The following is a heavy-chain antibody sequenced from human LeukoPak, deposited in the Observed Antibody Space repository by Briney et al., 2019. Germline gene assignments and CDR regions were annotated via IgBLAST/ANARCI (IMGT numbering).Heavy chain of an antibody. V-gene: IGHV3-33*08. CDR2: IWYDGSNK. CDR1: GFTFSSYW. J-gene: IGHJ4*02. Sequence: GGSLRLSCAVSGFTFSSYWMHWVRQAPGKGLEWVAVIWYDGSNKYYADSVKGRFTISRDNSKNTLYLQMNSLRAEDTAVYYCARDWGPYSSSSLDYWGQGTLVTVSS. CDR3: ARDWGPYSSSSLDY. D-gene: IGHD6-13*01.